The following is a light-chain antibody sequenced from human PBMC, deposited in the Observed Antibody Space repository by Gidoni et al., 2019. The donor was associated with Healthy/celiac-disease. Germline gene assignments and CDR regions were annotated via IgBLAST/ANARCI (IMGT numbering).Light chain of an antibody. CDR1: HSISSW. CDR2: DAS. J-gene: IGKJ1*01. Sequence: DIQMTQSPSTLSASVGDRVTITCRASHSISSWLAWYQQKPGKATKLLIYDASSLESVVPSRFSGSGSGTVFTLTISSLQPDDFATYYCQQYNSYSWTFGQGTKVEIK. V-gene: IGKV1-5*01. CDR3: QQYNSYSWT.